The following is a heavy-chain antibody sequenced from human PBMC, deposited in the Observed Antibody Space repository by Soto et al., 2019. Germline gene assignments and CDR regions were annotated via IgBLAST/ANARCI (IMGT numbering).Heavy chain of an antibody. CDR3: QGAYGSS. D-gene: IGHD3-10*01. V-gene: IGHV3-66*01. J-gene: IGHJ4*02. CDR2: IYSGGST. CDR1: GFSVSSNY. Sequence: EVQLVESGGGLVQPGGSLRLSCVVSGFSVSSNYMSWVRQAPGEGLEWVSLIYSGGSTYYADSVKGRFTISRDNSKNTRYLQMNSLRAEDTAVYYCQGAYGSSWGQGTLGTVSS.